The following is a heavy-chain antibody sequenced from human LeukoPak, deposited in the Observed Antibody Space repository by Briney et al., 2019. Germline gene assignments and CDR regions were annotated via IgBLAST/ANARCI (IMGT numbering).Heavy chain of an antibody. J-gene: IGHJ6*02. D-gene: IGHD3-9*01. Sequence: PSEILSLTCTVSGSSISSYYWSWIRQPPGKGLEWIGYIYYSGSTNYNPSLKSRVTISVATSKHQFSLKLSSVTAADTAVYYCARVLTGYYNYYYGMDVWGHGTTVTVSS. CDR1: GSSISSYY. CDR3: ARVLTGYYNYYYGMDV. V-gene: IGHV4-59*01. CDR2: IYYSGST.